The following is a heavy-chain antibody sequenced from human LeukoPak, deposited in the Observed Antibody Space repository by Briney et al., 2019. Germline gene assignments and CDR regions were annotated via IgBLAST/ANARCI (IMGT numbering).Heavy chain of an antibody. J-gene: IGHJ4*02. CDR3: TRPNYYYGDYMGY. V-gene: IGHV3-73*01. D-gene: IGHD4-17*01. Sequence: GGSLRLSCAASGFTFSGSAMHWVRQASGKGLEWVGRIRSKANSYATAYAASVKGRFTISRDDLKNTAYLQMNSLKTEDTAVYYCTRPNYYYGDYMGYWGQGTLVTVSS. CDR1: GFTFSGSA. CDR2: IRSKANSYAT.